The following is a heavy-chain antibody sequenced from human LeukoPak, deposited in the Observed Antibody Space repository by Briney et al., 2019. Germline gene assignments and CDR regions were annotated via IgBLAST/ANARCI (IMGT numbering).Heavy chain of an antibody. CDR3: ARDRISAAVLDY. Sequence: ASVKVSCKASGYDFITYGFSWVRQAPGQGLEWMGWINPYHGKTKYAQKFQDRVTLTTDTSTTTAHMELRRLSSDDTAIYFCARDRISAAVLDYWGPGTLVTVSS. J-gene: IGHJ4*02. V-gene: IGHV1-18*01. D-gene: IGHD6-13*01. CDR1: GYDFITYG. CDR2: INPYHGKT.